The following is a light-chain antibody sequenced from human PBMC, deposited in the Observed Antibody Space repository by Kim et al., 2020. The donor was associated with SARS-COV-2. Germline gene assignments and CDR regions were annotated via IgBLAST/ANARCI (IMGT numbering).Light chain of an antibody. Sequence: SSALTQPPSVSVSPGQTASITCSGDQLGDKYVCWYQQKPGQSPVVIMYQDNKRPSGIPERFSGSNSGNTATLTISGPQAMDEADYYCQVWDSGTAVFGTG. CDR2: QDN. CDR3: QVWDSGTAV. CDR1: QLGDKY. J-gene: IGLJ1*01. V-gene: IGLV3-1*01.